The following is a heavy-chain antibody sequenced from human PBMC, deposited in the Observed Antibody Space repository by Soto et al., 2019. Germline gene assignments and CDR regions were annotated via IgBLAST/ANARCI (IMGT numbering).Heavy chain of an antibody. J-gene: IGHJ6*02. CDR1: GGTFSSYA. CDR3: ARDPGNDFWSGYSPYYYYYGMDV. CDR2: IIPIFGTA. D-gene: IGHD3-3*01. V-gene: IGHV1-69*13. Sequence: ASVKVSCKASGGTFSSYAISWVRQAPGQGLEWMGGIIPIFGTANYAQKFQGRVTITADESTSTAYMELSSLRSEDTAVYYCARDPGNDFWSGYSPYYYYYGMDVWGQGTTVTVSS.